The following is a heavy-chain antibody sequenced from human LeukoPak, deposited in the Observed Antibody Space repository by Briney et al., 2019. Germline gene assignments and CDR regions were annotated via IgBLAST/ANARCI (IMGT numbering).Heavy chain of an antibody. V-gene: IGHV3-7*03. Sequence: GGSLRLSCAASGFTFRSYWMNWVRQAPGKGLEWLAIIKQDGSEKHYKGSVEGRFTISRDNAKNSLHLQMNSLRAEDTAVYYCAKNGDGYPDYWGQGTLVTVSS. CDR2: IKQDGSEK. J-gene: IGHJ4*02. D-gene: IGHD5-24*01. CDR3: AKNGDGYPDY. CDR1: GFTFRSYW.